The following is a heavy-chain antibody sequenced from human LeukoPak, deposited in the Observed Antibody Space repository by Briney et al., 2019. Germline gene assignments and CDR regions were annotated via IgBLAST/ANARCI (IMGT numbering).Heavy chain of an antibody. V-gene: IGHV1-8*01. CDR2: MNPNSGNT. J-gene: IGHJ5*02. Sequence: ASVKVSCKASGYTFTSYDINWVRQATGQGLEWMGWMNPNSGNTGYAQKFQGRVTMTRNTSISTAYMELSSLRSEDTAVYYCARKRYYDILTGYHDWFDPWGQGTLVTVSS. CDR1: GYTFTSYD. CDR3: ARKRYYDILTGYHDWFDP. D-gene: IGHD3-9*01.